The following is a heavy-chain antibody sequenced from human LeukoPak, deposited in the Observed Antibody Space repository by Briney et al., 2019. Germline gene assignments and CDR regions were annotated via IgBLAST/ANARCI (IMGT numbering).Heavy chain of an antibody. CDR1: GFTFSSYS. D-gene: IGHD3-22*01. J-gene: IGHJ4*02. CDR3: ARDSIGYTLDY. CDR2: ISSSSSYI. Sequence: GGSLRLSCAAPGFTFSSYSMNWVRQAPGKGLEWVSSISSSSSYIYYADSVKGRFTISRDNAKNSLSLQMNSLRAEDTAVYYCARDSIGYTLDYWGQGTLVTVSS. V-gene: IGHV3-21*01.